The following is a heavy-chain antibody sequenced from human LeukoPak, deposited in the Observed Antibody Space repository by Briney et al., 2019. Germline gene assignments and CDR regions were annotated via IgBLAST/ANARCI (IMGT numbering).Heavy chain of an antibody. D-gene: IGHD3-22*01. Sequence: GGSLRLSCAASGFTFSSYGMHWVRQAPGKGLEWVAVIWYDGSNKYYADSVKGRFTISRDNSKNTLYLQMNSLRAEDTAVYCCAREGDSSGLFDYWGQGTLVTVSS. V-gene: IGHV3-33*01. J-gene: IGHJ4*02. CDR1: GFTFSSYG. CDR2: IWYDGSNK. CDR3: AREGDSSGLFDY.